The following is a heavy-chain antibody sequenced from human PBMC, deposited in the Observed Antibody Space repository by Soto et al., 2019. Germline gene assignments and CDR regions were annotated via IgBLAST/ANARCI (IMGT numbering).Heavy chain of an antibody. Sequence: PXGSLRLSCAVSGFNFSSNYMTWVRQAPGKGLEWVSLIYSGGNTYYADSVKGRFTISRDNSKNTVYLQMKGLRAEDTAVYYCARETVTYYYYYGLDVWGQGTAVTVSS. CDR1: GFNFSSNY. J-gene: IGHJ6*02. D-gene: IGHD4-4*01. CDR2: IYSGGNT. V-gene: IGHV3-53*01. CDR3: ARETVTYYYYYGLDV.